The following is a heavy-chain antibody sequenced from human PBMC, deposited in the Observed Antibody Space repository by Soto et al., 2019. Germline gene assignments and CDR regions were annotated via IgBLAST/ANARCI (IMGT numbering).Heavy chain of an antibody. Sequence: QVQLVESGGGLVQPGRSLRLSCAASGFIFSNYGMHWVRHAPGKGLEWGAVISNDGSNKYCAYSVKGRFTISRDNSKNTLYLQMNSLRAEDTAMYYCAKAVGATHRGYLDSWGQGTLVTVSS. V-gene: IGHV3-30*18. CDR2: ISNDGSNK. CDR3: AKAVGATHRGYLDS. J-gene: IGHJ4*02. D-gene: IGHD1-26*01. CDR1: GFIFSNYG.